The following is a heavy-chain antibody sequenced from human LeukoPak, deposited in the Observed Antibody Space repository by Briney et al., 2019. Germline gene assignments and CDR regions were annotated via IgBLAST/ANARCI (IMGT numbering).Heavy chain of an antibody. CDR2: ISAYNGNT. D-gene: IGHD3-10*01. CDR3: ARVGLFDAFDI. J-gene: IGHJ3*02. V-gene: IGHV1-18*01. Sequence: ASVKVSCKASGYTFTSYGISWVRQAPGQGLEWMGWISAYNGNTNYAQKFQGWVTMTRDTSISTAYMELSRLRSDDTAVYYCARVGLFDAFDIWGQGTMVTVSS. CDR1: GYTFTSYG.